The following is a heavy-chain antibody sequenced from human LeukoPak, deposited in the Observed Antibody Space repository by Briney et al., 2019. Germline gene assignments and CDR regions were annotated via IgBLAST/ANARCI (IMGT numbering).Heavy chain of an antibody. CDR1: GFSFSASA. D-gene: IGHD3-10*01. CDR3: ARSTREVGERFDY. V-gene: IGHV3-73*01. CDR2: IRSRVNNYAT. Sequence: GGSLRLSCAASGFSFSASAMHWVRQASGKGLEWVGRIRSRVNNYATAYAASVRGRFTISRDDSKDTASLEMNSLKTEDTAIYYCARSTREVGERFDYWGQGTLVTVSS. J-gene: IGHJ4*02.